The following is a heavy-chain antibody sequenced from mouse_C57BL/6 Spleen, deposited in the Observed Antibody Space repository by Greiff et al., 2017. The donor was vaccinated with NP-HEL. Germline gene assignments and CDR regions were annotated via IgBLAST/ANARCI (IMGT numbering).Heavy chain of an antibody. CDR2: INPSNGGT. V-gene: IGHV1-53*01. Sequence: VQLQQSGTELVKPGASVKLSCKASGYTFTSYWMHWVKQRPGQGLEWIGNINPSNGGTNYNEKFKSKATLTVDKSSSTAYMQLSSLTSEDSAVYYCAREGGDYWYFDVWGTGTTVTVSS. J-gene: IGHJ1*03. CDR1: GYTFTSYW. CDR3: AREGGDYWYFDV.